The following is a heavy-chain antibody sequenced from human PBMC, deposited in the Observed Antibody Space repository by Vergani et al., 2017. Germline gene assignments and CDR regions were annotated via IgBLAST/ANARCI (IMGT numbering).Heavy chain of an antibody. CDR2: IWYDGSNK. V-gene: IGHV3-33*01. Sequence: QVQLVESGGGVVQPGRSLRLSCAASGFTFSSYGMHWVRQAPGKGLEWVAVIWYDGSNKYYADSVKGRFTISRDNSKNTLYLQMNSLRAEDTAVYYCARDSRGSLRITYYDFWSGFGGYDGMDVWGQGTTVTVSS. D-gene: IGHD3-3*01. CDR1: GFTFSSYG. CDR3: ARDSRGSLRITYYDFWSGFGGYDGMDV. J-gene: IGHJ6*02.